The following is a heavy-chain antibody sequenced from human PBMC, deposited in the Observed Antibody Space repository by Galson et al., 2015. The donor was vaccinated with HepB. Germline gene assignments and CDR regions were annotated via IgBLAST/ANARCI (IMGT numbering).Heavy chain of an antibody. D-gene: IGHD6-13*01. V-gene: IGHV3-23*01. CDR3: AKIQRIEAAFSNCSDP. CDR1: GFTLSNYI. Sequence: SLRLSCAASGFTLSNYIMSWVRQAPGKGLEWISGISGSGGSKYYADSVKGRFSISRDNSKNTLSLQMNSLRAEDTAVYYCAKIQRIEAAFSNCSDPWGQGTLVTVSS. J-gene: IGHJ5*02. CDR2: ISGSGGSK.